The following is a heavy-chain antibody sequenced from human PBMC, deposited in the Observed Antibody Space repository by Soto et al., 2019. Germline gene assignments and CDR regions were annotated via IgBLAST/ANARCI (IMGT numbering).Heavy chain of an antibody. D-gene: IGHD3-22*01. Sequence: SQTLSLTCDISGDTVSTNSVAWKWIRQCPWTGLEWRGRTYYRSQWYDDYAESVKSRISITPDTSKNQFSLRLNSVTPEDTAVYYCARESSGYYYRYFDYWGQGILVTV. CDR2: TYYRSQWYD. CDR1: GDTVSTNSVA. CDR3: ARESSGYYYRYFDY. V-gene: IGHV6-1*01. J-gene: IGHJ4*02.